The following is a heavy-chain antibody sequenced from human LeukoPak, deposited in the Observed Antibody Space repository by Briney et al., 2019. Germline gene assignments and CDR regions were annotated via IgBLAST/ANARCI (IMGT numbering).Heavy chain of an antibody. CDR3: AKEGYTSGWSFDY. D-gene: IGHD6-19*01. J-gene: IGHJ4*02. CDR1: GFTFSRYA. Sequence: GGSLRPSCAASGFTFSRYAMSWVRQAPGKGLEWFSEISGSGGNTNYADSVKGRFTVSRDNSKSTLYLQMNSLRAEDTAIYFCAKEGYTSGWSFDYWGQGILVTVSS. V-gene: IGHV3-23*01. CDR2: ISGSGGNT.